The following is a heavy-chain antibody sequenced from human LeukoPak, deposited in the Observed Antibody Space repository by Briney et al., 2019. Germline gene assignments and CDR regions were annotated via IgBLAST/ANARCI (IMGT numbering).Heavy chain of an antibody. V-gene: IGHV4-59*01. J-gene: IGHJ4*02. Sequence: SETLSLTCTVSGGSLSSYYWSWIRQPPGKGLEWIGYIYYSGSTNYNPSLKSRLTISLDTSKNQFSLKLSSVTAADTAVYYCARDGHWGYYFDYWGQGTLVTVSS. CDR1: GGSLSSYY. CDR3: ARDGHWGYYFDY. D-gene: IGHD7-27*01. CDR2: IYYSGST.